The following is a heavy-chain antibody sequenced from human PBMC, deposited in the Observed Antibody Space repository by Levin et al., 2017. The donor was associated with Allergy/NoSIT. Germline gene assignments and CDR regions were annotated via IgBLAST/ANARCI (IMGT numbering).Heavy chain of an antibody. V-gene: IGHV4-59*01. Sequence: SETLSLTCTVSGGSISSYYWSWIRQPPGKGLEWIGYIYYSGRTKYNPSLKSRVTISVDTSKNQFSLKLNSVTAADTAVYYCVRLSVVVDYWGQGTLVTVSS. CDR2: IYYSGRT. CDR3: VRLSVVVDY. J-gene: IGHJ4*02. D-gene: IGHD2-21*01. CDR1: GGSISSYY.